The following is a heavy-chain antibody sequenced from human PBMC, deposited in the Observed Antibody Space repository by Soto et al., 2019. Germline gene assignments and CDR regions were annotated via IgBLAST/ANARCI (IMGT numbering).Heavy chain of an antibody. Sequence: QVQLMQSGTEVRKPEASVRLSCETSGYNFNQYYIHWVRQAPGQGLELLGIINLRGGTTEYAHKFRGRVTVTGDTSTSTAYMELRSLRSEDTAIYFCARGHDDRDVPRWDYWGQGTLVTVSS. J-gene: IGHJ4*02. D-gene: IGHD1-1*01. CDR2: INLRGGTT. CDR3: ARGHDDRDVPRWDY. V-gene: IGHV1-46*02. CDR1: GYNFNQYY.